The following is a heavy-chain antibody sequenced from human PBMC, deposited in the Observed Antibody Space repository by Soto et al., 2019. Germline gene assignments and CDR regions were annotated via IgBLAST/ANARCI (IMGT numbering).Heavy chain of an antibody. D-gene: IGHD1-26*01. CDR2: MNPNSANT. J-gene: IGHJ5*02. Sequence: QAQLVQSGAEVKEPGASVKVSCKASGYTFTNYDISWVRQVTGQGLEWMGWMNPNSANTGYAQKFQGRVSMTRDTSINTAYLELSSLTSEDTAIYYCARMATSGTLNWFDPWGQGTLVTVSS. CDR1: GYTFTNYD. V-gene: IGHV1-8*01. CDR3: ARMATSGTLNWFDP.